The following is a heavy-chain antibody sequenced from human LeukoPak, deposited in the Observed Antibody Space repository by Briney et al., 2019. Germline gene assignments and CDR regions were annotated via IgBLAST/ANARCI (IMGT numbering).Heavy chain of an antibody. D-gene: IGHD2-15*01. CDR1: GGSISSYY. V-gene: IGHV4-59*01. CDR2: IYYTGST. J-gene: IGHJ5*02. Sequence: SETLSLTCTVSGGSISSYYWSWIRQPPGKGLEWIGHIYYTGSTNYSPSLKSRVTISVDTSKNQFSLKLSSVTAADTAVYYCARDFAGCSNGTCYSRFDPWGQGTLVTVSS. CDR3: ARDFAGCSNGTCYSRFDP.